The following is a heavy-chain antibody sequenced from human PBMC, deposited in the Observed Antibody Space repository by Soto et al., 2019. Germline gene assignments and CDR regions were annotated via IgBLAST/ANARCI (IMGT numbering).Heavy chain of an antibody. CDR3: ARENPLEFHYYGMDV. V-gene: IGHV1-69*13. CDR2: IIPIFGTA. Sequence: ASGKVCCEASGGTFSSYAISWVRQAPGQGLEWMGGIIPIFGTANYAQKFQGRVTITADESTSTAYMELSSLSSDDTAVYYCARENPLEFHYYGMDVWGQGTTVTVSS. CDR1: GGTFSSYA. D-gene: IGHD3-3*01. J-gene: IGHJ6*02.